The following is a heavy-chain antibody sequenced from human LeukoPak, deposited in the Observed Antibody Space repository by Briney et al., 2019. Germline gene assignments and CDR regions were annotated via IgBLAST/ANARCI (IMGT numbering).Heavy chain of an antibody. CDR2: TSAGKGNT. D-gene: IGHD6-13*01. V-gene: IGHV1-18*01. J-gene: IGHJ6*02. Sequence: ASVKLSFKASGYTFATYGISWVRQAPGQGLEWMGWTSAGKGNTNFARNLQDRVTMTTDTSTNTAYMELRSLRSDDTAVYYCARDYSSNSYYYYGMDVWGQGTTVTVSS. CDR3: ARDYSSNSYYYYGMDV. CDR1: GYTFATYG.